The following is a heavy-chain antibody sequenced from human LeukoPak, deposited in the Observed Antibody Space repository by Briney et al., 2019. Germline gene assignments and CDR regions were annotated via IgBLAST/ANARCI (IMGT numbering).Heavy chain of an antibody. CDR3: AKEDSGTYYRGRLDY. J-gene: IGHJ4*02. CDR1: GFAFGTYW. D-gene: IGHD1-26*01. CDR2: IKIDGTEK. Sequence: PGGSLRLSCAASGFAFGTYWMTWVRQAPGKGLEWVANIKIDGTEKRYADSVKGRFTISRDNAKNSLYLQMNSLRAEDTAVYYCAKEDSGTYYRGRLDYWGQGTLVTVSS. V-gene: IGHV3-7*01.